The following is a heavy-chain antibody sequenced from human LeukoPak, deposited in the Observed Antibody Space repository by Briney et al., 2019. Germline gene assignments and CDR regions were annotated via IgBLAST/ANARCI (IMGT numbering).Heavy chain of an antibody. Sequence: ASVRVSCKTSGYSFNSHHVHWVRQAPGQGLEWMGINFFHDGTTSNTQKFPGRLTMTRDTSTSTVYMELSSLKSEDTAVYYCARDSGNYHYDMDVWGQGTTVIVSS. D-gene: IGHD3-10*01. CDR3: ARDSGNYHYDMDV. J-gene: IGHJ6*02. V-gene: IGHV1-46*02. CDR2: NFFHDGTT. CDR1: GYSFNSHH.